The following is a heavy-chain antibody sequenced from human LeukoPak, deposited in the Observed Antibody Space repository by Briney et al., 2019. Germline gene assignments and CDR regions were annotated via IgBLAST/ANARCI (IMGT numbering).Heavy chain of an antibody. V-gene: IGHV3-49*03. Sequence: GGSRRLSCTASGFTFGDYAMSWFRQAPETGLEWVSFIRSKPYGGTTEYAASVKGRFTISRDDSKSIAYLQMNSLKTEDTAVYYCTRARDYGDENLVYWAQGTLVTVSS. CDR1: GFTFGDYA. J-gene: IGHJ4*02. CDR3: TRARDYGDENLVY. CDR2: IRSKPYGGTT. D-gene: IGHD4-17*01.